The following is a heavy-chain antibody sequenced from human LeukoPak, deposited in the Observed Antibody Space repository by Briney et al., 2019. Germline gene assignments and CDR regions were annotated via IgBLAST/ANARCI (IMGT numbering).Heavy chain of an antibody. Sequence: GGSLRLSCAASGFIFSNYAMSWVRQVPGRGLEWVSTISSRGDSTYVADSVKGRFTISRDDSKNSLYLQMNTVRAEDTAVYYCVKGPRPDITVAHTVENWGQGTLVTVSS. D-gene: IGHD6-19*01. V-gene: IGHV3-23*01. CDR1: GFIFSNYA. CDR2: ISSRGDST. J-gene: IGHJ4*02. CDR3: VKGPRPDITVAHTVEN.